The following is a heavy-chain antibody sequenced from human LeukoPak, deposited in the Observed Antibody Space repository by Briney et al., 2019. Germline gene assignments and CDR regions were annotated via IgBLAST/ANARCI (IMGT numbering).Heavy chain of an antibody. CDR1: GFAFRSYG. J-gene: IGHJ4*02. CDR2: IWYDGTNK. CDR3: AREGPRGNSQFDY. Sequence: GGSLRLSCSASGFAFRSYGMHWVRQAPGKGLEWVALIWYDGTNKYYTDSVRGRFTISRENTQNTLYLQMNSLRVEDTALYYCAREGPRGNSQFDYWGQGTLVTVSS. D-gene: IGHD2/OR15-2a*01. V-gene: IGHV3-33*01.